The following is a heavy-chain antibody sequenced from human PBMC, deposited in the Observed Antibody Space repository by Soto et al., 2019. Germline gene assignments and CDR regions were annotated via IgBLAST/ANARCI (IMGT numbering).Heavy chain of an antibody. V-gene: IGHV4-59*11. CDR1: GGTIISHY. CDR2: IYYSGST. CDR3: ARNVGPYYDFWSGYYMSSDYYYYMDV. Sequence: SETLSLPCSVAGGTIISHYWRWIRQPPGKGLEWIGYIYYSGSTNYNPSLKSRVTISVDTSKNQFSLKLSSVTAADTAVYYCARNVGPYYDFWSGYYMSSDYYYYMDVWGKGTTVTVSS. D-gene: IGHD3-3*01. J-gene: IGHJ6*03.